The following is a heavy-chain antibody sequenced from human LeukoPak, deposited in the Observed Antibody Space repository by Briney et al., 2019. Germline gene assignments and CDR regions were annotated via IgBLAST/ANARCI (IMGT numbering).Heavy chain of an antibody. D-gene: IGHD6-13*01. Sequence: ASVKVSFKTSGYTFSNFGINWVRQAPGQGLEWMGWISGNNDNPNYGQKFQGRVTITADESTSTAYMELSSLRSEDTAVYYCARGSIAAARCYFDYWGQGTLVTVSS. CDR1: GYTFSNFG. CDR3: ARGSIAAARCYFDY. J-gene: IGHJ4*02. CDR2: ISGNNDNP. V-gene: IGHV1-18*01.